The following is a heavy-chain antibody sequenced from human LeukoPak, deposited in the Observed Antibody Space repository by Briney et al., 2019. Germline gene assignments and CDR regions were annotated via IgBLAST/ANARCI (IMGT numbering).Heavy chain of an antibody. Sequence: RLGGSLRLSCAASGFTFSSYWMSWVRQAPGKGLEWVANIKQDGSEKIYMDSVKGRFTISRDNAKNSLFLQMNSLRTEDTALYYCARAWRCVSTSCYSYFDPWGQGTLVTVSS. CDR3: ARAWRCVSTSCYSYFDP. CDR1: GFTFSSYW. J-gene: IGHJ5*02. CDR2: IKQDGSEK. V-gene: IGHV3-7*01. D-gene: IGHD2-2*02.